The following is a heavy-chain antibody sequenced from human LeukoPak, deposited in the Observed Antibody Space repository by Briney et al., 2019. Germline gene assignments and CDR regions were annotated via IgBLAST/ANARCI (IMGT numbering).Heavy chain of an antibody. Sequence: GGSLRLSCAASGFTFSSYAMTWVRQAPGKGLEWVSGISASGGTYYADSVKGRFTLSRDNSKNTLHLQMNSLRAEDTAIYYCAKGGASSGGYDCWRRGTLVTVSS. CDR1: GFTFSSYA. CDR3: AKGGASSGGYDC. J-gene: IGHJ4*02. CDR2: ISASGGT. D-gene: IGHD2-15*01. V-gene: IGHV3-23*01.